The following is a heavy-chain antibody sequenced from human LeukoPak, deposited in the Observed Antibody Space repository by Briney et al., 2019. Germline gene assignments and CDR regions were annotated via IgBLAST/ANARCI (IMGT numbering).Heavy chain of an antibody. CDR2: INPNSGYT. Sequence: ASMKVSCKASGYAFTGYYMHWMRQAPGQGLEWMGWINPNSGYTEYAQKFRGRVTMTRDTSISTAYMELSRLRSDDTAVYYCARGSEYYDFSIYYFDYWGQGTLVTVSS. CDR3: ARGSEYYDFSIYYFDY. CDR1: GYAFTGYY. J-gene: IGHJ4*02. V-gene: IGHV1-2*02. D-gene: IGHD3-3*01.